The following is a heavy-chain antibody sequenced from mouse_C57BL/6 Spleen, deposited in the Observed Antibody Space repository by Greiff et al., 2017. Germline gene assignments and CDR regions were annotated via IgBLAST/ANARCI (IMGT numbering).Heavy chain of an antibody. CDR1: GYSFTGYY. J-gene: IGHJ4*01. CDR3: ARGDGYYSYAMDY. V-gene: IGHV1-42*01. CDR2: INPSTGGT. Sequence: EVQVVESGPELVKPGASVKISCKASGYSFTGYYLNWVKQSPEKSLEWIGEINPSTGGTTYNQKFKAKATLTVDKSSSTAYMQLKSLTSEDSAVYYCARGDGYYSYAMDYWGQGTSVTVSS. D-gene: IGHD2-3*01.